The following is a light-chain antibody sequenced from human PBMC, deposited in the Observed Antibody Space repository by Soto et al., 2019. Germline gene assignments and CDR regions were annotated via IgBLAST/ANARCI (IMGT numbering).Light chain of an antibody. Sequence: IVLTLSPGTLSLTQGERATLSCRASQSVSSSYLAWYQQKPGQAPRLLIYGASSRATGIPDRFSGSGSGTDFTLTISRLEPEDFAVYYCQQYGSSPIPFCQGTRLEIK. CDR1: QSVSSSY. CDR2: GAS. J-gene: IGKJ5*01. CDR3: QQYGSSPIP. V-gene: IGKV3-20*01.